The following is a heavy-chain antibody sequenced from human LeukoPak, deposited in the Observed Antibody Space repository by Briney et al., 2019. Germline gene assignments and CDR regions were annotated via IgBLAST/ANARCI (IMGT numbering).Heavy chain of an antibody. D-gene: IGHD3-22*01. J-gene: IGHJ3*02. V-gene: IGHV1-8*01. CDR1: GYTFTSYD. CDR2: MNPNSGNT. Sequence: ASVKVSCKASGYTFTSYDINWVRQATGQGLEWMGWMNPNSGNTGYAQKFQGRVTITRDTSASTAYMELSSLRSEDMAVYYCARDGNYYDSSGYHGAFDIWGQGTMVTVSS. CDR3: ARDGNYYDSSGYHGAFDI.